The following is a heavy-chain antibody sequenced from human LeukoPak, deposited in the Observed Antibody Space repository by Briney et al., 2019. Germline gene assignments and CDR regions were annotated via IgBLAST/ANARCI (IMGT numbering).Heavy chain of an antibody. D-gene: IGHD2-2*01. V-gene: IGHV1-69*05. J-gene: IGHJ4*02. CDR2: IIPIFGTA. CDR1: GGTFSSYA. CDR3: ASPGSTYQLPTHFDY. Sequence: SVKVSCKASGGTFSSYAISWVRQAPGQGLEWMGGIIPIFGTANYAQKFQGRVTITTDESTSTAYMELSSLGSEDTAVYYCASPGSTYQLPTHFDYWGQGTLVTVSS.